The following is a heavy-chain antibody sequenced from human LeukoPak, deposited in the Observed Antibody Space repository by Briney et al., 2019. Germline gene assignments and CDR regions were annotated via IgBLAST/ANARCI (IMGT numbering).Heavy chain of an antibody. CDR2: IRYDGSNK. J-gene: IGHJ2*01. D-gene: IGHD6-13*01. V-gene: IGHV3-30*02. CDR3: AKDIPGIAAAGTSWGCFDL. Sequence: GGSLRLSCAASGFTFSSYGMHWVRQAPGKGLEWVAFIRYDGSNKYYADSVKGRFTISRDNSKNTLYLQMNSLRAEDTAVYYCAKDIPGIAAAGTSWGCFDLWGRGTLVTVSS. CDR1: GFTFSSYG.